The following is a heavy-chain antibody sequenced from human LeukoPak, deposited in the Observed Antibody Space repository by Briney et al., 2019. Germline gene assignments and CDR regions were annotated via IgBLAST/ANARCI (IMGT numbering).Heavy chain of an antibody. CDR1: GFIFSDHY. Sequence: PGGSLRLSCGASGFIFSDHYMSWFRQAPGRGLEWISYITKSGTDMEYADSVKGRFTVSRDNVKKSLYLQMNSLRVDDTGVFYCVLGGRNGHYFGLVYWGQGALVTVSS. D-gene: IGHD3-16*01. CDR3: VLGGRNGHYFGLVY. J-gene: IGHJ4*02. V-gene: IGHV3-11*04. CDR2: ITKSGTDM.